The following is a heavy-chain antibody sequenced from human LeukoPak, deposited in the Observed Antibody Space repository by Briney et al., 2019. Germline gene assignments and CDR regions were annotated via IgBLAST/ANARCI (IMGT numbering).Heavy chain of an antibody. Sequence: SEALSLTCTVSGGSISSGGYYWSWIRQHPGKGLEWIGYIYYSGSTYYNPSLKSRVTISVDTSKNQFSLKLSSVTAADTAVYYCARDQRYSGLFDYWGQGTLVTVSS. CDR1: GGSISSGGYY. CDR3: ARDQRYSGLFDY. J-gene: IGHJ4*02. V-gene: IGHV4-31*03. D-gene: IGHD5-12*01. CDR2: IYYSGST.